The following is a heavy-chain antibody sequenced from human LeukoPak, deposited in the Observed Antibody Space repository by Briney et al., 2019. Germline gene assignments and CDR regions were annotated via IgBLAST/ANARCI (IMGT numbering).Heavy chain of an antibody. CDR3: AKDETWIGYCSSNSCYGPFDY. CDR2: ISWNSGSI. CDR1: GFTFDDYA. D-gene: IGHD2-2*01. Sequence: GGSLRLSCAASGFTFDDYAMHWVRQAPGKGLEWVSGISWNSGSIGYADSVKGRFTISRDNSKNTLYLQMHSLRAEDAAVYYCAKDETWIGYCSSNSCYGPFDYWGQGTLVTVSS. J-gene: IGHJ4*02. V-gene: IGHV3-9*01.